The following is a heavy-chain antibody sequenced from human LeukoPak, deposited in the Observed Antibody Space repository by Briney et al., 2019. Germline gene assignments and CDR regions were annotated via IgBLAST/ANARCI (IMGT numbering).Heavy chain of an antibody. V-gene: IGHV3-9*02. D-gene: IGHD2-15*01. CDR1: AFTSDDYA. CDR2: TRWNSGSI. CDR3: AKDISPGYWSGGSWPGEYGMDV. J-gene: IGHJ6*02. Sequence: SLTPSSAPSAFTSDDYATHWDRPAPRKGLGWVSATRWNSGSIGHAGSVQGRFTISRDKAKSSLYLQMNSLRAEGAALYFCAKDISPGYWSGGSWPGEYGMDVWGQGTTVTVSS.